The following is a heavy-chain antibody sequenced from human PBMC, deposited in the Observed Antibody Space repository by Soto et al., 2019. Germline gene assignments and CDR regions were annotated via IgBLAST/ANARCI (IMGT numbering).Heavy chain of an antibody. CDR1: GGSISSYY. J-gene: IGHJ4*02. D-gene: IGHD3-10*02. CDR3: AGHNYCSGSTCFDY. Sequence: QVQLQESGPGLVKPSETLSLTCTVSGGSISSYYWSWIRQPPGKGLEWIGYIYYSGSTNYNPSLKNRVTISVDTSKNQFSLMRDSMAAVYSGVYCCAGHNYCSGSTCFDYWGQGTLITVSS. V-gene: IGHV4-59*08. CDR2: IYYSGST.